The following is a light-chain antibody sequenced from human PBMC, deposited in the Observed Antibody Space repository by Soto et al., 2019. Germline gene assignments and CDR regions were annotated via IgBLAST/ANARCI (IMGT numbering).Light chain of an antibody. V-gene: IGKV3-15*01. J-gene: IGKJ1*01. CDR1: QSVSRN. CDR3: QQYNKGPVT. CDR2: GAS. Sequence: KVMTQSPATLSVSPGERATLSCRASQSVSRNLAWYQQKPGQAPRLLFYGASTRATNIPDRFSGGGSGTEFTLTISSLQSEDFAVYYCQQYNKGPVTFGQGTKVDIK.